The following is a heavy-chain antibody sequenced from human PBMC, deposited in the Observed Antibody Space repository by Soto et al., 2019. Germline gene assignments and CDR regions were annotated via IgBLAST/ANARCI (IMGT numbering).Heavy chain of an antibody. CDR1: GFTFSDHY. V-gene: IGHV3-72*01. Sequence: EVQLVESGGGLVQPGGSLRLSCAASGFTFSDHYMGWVRQAPGKGLVWVGRSRNKANSYSTEYAASVKGRFTISKDESKNSLYLQMNSLKTEDTAVYYCARFSGSYTRGLDYWGQGTLVTVSS. CDR3: ARFSGSYTRGLDY. D-gene: IGHD1-26*01. J-gene: IGHJ4*02. CDR2: SRNKANSYST.